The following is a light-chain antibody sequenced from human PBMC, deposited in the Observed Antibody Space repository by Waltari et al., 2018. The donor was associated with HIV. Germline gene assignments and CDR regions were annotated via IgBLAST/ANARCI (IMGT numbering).Light chain of an antibody. J-gene: IGLJ3*02. CDR2: SNN. Sequence: QSVLTPPPSAPGTPAQRVTIPCSGRSPNIGSNIVNWYQQLPGTAPKPLIYSNNQRPSGVPDRFSGSKSGTSASLAISGLQSEDEADYYCAAWDDSLNGWVLGGGTKLTVL. CDR1: SPNIGSNI. V-gene: IGLV1-44*01. CDR3: AAWDDSLNGWV.